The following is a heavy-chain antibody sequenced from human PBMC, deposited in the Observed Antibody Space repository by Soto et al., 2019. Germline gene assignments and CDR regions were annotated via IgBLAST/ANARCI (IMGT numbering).Heavy chain of an antibody. CDR2: IIPVFGTT. D-gene: IGHD3-16*01. V-gene: IGHV1-69*01. J-gene: IGHJ4*02. Sequence: QEQLVQSGAEVKKPGSSMKVSCKASGDIFSSFAISWVRQAPGQGLEWMGGIIPVFGTTNYAQKFQDRVPITADESTNTAYMELSSLRSEDTAIYYCAMGGSPYVWFNEYWGQGTLVTVSS. CDR1: GDIFSSFA. CDR3: AMGGSPYVWFNEY.